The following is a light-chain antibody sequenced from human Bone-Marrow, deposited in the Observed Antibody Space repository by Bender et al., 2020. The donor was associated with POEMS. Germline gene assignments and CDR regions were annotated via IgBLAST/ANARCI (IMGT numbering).Light chain of an antibody. J-gene: IGLJ3*02. CDR1: SSDVGTYIF. Sequence: QSVLTQPPSVSGAPGQSITISCTGTSSDVGTYIFVSWYQQHPGKGPKLMIYEASKRPSGVSNRFSGSKYGNTDSLTISGLLAEDEANYYCCSYYCCSDSRPGYIVCGGGTQLTVL. CDR3: CSYYCCSDSRPGYIV. V-gene: IGLV2-23*01. CDR2: EAS.